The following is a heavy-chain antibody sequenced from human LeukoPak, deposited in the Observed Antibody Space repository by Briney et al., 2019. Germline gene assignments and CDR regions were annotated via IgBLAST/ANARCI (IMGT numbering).Heavy chain of an antibody. CDR3: ARELGYYGAGSYYDV. CDR2: IHTSGST. Sequence: SETLSLTCTVSGGSISSYYWSWIRQPAGKGLEWIGRIHTSGSTNYNPSLKSRVTISVDKSKNQFSLKLSHVTAADTAVYYCARELGYYGAGSYYDVWGQGTTVTVSS. D-gene: IGHD3-10*01. CDR1: GGSISSYY. J-gene: IGHJ6*02. V-gene: IGHV4-4*07.